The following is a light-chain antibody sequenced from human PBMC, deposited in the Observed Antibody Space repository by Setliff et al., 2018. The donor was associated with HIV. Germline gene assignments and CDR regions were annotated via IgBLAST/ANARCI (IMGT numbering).Light chain of an antibody. CDR3: SSYVRGGSYV. J-gene: IGLJ1*01. V-gene: IGLV2-14*01. CDR2: AVS. CDR1: SSDVGGYNR. Sequence: QSVLTQPAPVSGSPGQSITISCTGTSSDVGGYNRVSWYQQHPGKVPKLMIYAVSNRPSGVSSRFSASKSGNTASLTISGLQDEDEADYYCSSYVRGGSYVFGTGTKVTVL.